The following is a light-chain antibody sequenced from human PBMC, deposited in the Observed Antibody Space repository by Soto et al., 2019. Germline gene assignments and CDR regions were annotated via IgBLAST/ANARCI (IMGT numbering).Light chain of an antibody. CDR3: QLYYSTPQT. CDR2: WAS. CDR1: HSGLYSSNYKNN. V-gene: IGKV4-1*01. Sequence: DIVMTQSPDSLAVSLVEMATIKCKPSHSGLYSSNYKNNLAWYQQKPGQPPKLLIYWASTRESGVPDLFSGSGSETDFTLTISSLQAEDVAVYYCQLYYSTPQTFGQGTKVEIK. J-gene: IGKJ1*01.